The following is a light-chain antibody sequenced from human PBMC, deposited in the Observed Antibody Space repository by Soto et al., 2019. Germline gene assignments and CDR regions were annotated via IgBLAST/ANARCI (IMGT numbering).Light chain of an antibody. Sequence: EIVLTQSPATMSLSPWETATSFCRASQSVSGYIGWYQQKPGQAPRLLIYADSNRATGIPARFSGSGSGTDFTLTISSLEPEDFSVYYCQQRYNWPITFGQGTRLEIK. CDR1: QSVSGY. V-gene: IGKV3-11*01. CDR2: ADS. CDR3: QQRYNWPIT. J-gene: IGKJ5*01.